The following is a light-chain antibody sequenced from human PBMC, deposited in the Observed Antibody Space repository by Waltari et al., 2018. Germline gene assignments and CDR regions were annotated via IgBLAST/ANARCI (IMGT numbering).Light chain of an antibody. CDR1: LGVRSN. CDR3: QQYKTYPWT. J-gene: IGKJ1*01. Sequence: VMTQSPGTLSVSPGESATLSCRASLGVRSNLAWYQQKPGQAPRLLIYGASTRATGTPARFSGSGSGTEFTLTISSLQSEDVALYYCQQYKTYPWTFGQGTKVEIK. V-gene: IGKV3-15*01. CDR2: GAS.